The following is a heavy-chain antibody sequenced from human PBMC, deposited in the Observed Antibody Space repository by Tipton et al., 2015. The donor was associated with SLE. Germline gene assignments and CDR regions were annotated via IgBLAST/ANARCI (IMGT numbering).Heavy chain of an antibody. Sequence: SLRLSCAASGFTFSSYEMNWVRQAPGKGLEWVSYISSSGSTIYYADSVKGRFTISRDNAKNTLYLQMNSLRAEDTAVYYCARAGPLLWVPYFDYWGQGTLVTVSS. D-gene: IGHD3-10*01. V-gene: IGHV3-48*03. J-gene: IGHJ4*02. CDR2: ISSSGSTI. CDR1: GFTFSSYE. CDR3: ARAGPLLWVPYFDY.